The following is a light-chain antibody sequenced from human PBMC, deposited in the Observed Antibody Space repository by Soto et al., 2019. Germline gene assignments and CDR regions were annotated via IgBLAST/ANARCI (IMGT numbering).Light chain of an antibody. J-gene: IGLJ3*02. CDR3: ETWDSNTRV. Sequence: QPVLTQSSSASASLGSSVKLTCTLSSGHSSYIIAWHQQQPGKAPRYLMKLEGSGSYNKGSGVPDRFSGSSSGADRYLTISNLHSEDEADYYCETWDSNTRVFGGGTK. CDR2: LEGSGSY. V-gene: IGLV4-60*03. CDR1: SGHSSYI.